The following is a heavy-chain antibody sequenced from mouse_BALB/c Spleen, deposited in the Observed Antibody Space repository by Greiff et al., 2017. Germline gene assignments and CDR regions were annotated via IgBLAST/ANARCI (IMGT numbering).Heavy chain of an antibody. D-gene: IGHD1-1*01. V-gene: IGHV1-67*01. Sequence: QVHVKQSGPELVRPGVSVKISCKGSGYTFTDYAMHWVKQSHAKSLEWIGVISTYYGNTNYNQKFKGKATMTVDKSSSTAYMELARLTSEDSAIYYCARSYYYGSSPDYWGQGTTLTVSS. CDR1: GYTFTDYA. CDR3: ARSYYYGSSPDY. J-gene: IGHJ2*01. CDR2: ISTYYGNT.